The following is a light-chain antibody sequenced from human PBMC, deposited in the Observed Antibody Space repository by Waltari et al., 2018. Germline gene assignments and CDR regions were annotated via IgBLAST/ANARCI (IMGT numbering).Light chain of an antibody. CDR2: DAS. J-gene: IGKJ1*01. Sequence: SCRASQSGDRTLAWYKQRPGQAPRLLIYDASSRATGIPDRFSGSGSGTDFSLTISRLEPEDFAVYYCQKYGTRPATFGQGTKVEVK. CDR3: QKYGTRPAT. V-gene: IGKV3-20*01. CDR1: QSGDRT.